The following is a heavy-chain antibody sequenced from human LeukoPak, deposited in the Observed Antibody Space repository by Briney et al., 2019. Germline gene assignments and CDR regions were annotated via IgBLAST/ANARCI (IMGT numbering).Heavy chain of an antibody. CDR2: VSYSGST. Sequence: SETLSLTCTVSGVSMRTYYWSWIRQPPGKGLEWIGYVSYSGSTDYNPSLKSRLTISIDTSETQFSLKLASVTAADTAIYYCASQGSDSGWFYFWGQGTLVTVSS. V-gene: IGHV4-59*08. CDR3: ASQGSDSGWFYF. J-gene: IGHJ4*02. D-gene: IGHD6-19*01. CDR1: GVSMRTYY.